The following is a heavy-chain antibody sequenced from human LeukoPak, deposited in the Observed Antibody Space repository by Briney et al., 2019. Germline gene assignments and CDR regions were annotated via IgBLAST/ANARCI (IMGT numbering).Heavy chain of an antibody. D-gene: IGHD6-13*01. Sequence: KPGGSLRLSCAASGFTFSDYYMTWIRQAPGKGLEWLSYISGSGDVINYADSVKGRFTISRDNARNSLYLQMNSLRAEDTALYYCARHITAAGTFDPWGQGTLVTVSS. V-gene: IGHV3-11*04. CDR2: ISGSGDVI. CDR1: GFTFSDYY. CDR3: ARHITAAGTFDP. J-gene: IGHJ5*02.